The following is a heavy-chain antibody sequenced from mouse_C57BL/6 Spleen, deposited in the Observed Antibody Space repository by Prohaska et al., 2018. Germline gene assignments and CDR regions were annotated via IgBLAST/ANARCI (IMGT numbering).Heavy chain of an antibody. CDR3: MRYGNHWYFDA. Sequence: EVQLLETGGGLVQPGGSRGLSCEGSGFTFSGFWMSWVRQTPGKTLEWIGDINSDGSAINYAPSIKDRFTIFRDNDKSTLYLQMSNVRSEDTATYFCMRYGNHWYFDAWGTGTTVTVSS. J-gene: IGHJ1*03. D-gene: IGHD2-1*01. CDR2: INSDGSAI. CDR1: GFTFSGFW. V-gene: IGHV11-2*01.